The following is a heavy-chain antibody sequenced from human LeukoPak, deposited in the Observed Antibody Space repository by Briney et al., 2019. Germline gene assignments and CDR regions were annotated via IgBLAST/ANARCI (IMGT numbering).Heavy chain of an antibody. CDR2: IGIAGEI. CDR1: GFTFSSYD. Sequence: GGSLRLSCAASGFTFSSYDIHWVRQATGKGLEWVSGIGIAGEIYYPGSVKGRFTISRENAKNSLYLQMNSLRAGDTAVYARAAYSSTWYSRYFDLWGRGTLVTVSS. D-gene: IGHD6-13*01. J-gene: IGHJ2*01. V-gene: IGHV3-13*01. CDR3: AAYSSTWYSRYFDL.